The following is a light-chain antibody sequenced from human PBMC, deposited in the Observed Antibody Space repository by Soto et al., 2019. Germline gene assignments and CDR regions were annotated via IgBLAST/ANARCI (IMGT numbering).Light chain of an antibody. V-gene: IGKV1-39*01. CDR3: QQNYNTPPFT. J-gene: IGKJ3*01. Sequence: DIQMTQSPSSLSASVGDRIAISFLVSQSISRYLNWYQQRPGKAPRLLIYVTSTLQSGVPSRFSGSGSGTDFTLTINNLQPEDFATYYCQQNYNTPPFTFGPGTKVDIK. CDR1: QSISRY. CDR2: VTS.